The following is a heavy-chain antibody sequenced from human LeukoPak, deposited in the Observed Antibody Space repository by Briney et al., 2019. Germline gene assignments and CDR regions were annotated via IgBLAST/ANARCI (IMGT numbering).Heavy chain of an antibody. J-gene: IGHJ4*02. CDR3: ARTMTTMTTHGELDF. Sequence: SVKVSCKASGFTFTSSAMQWVRQARGQRLEWIGWIVVGSGNTNYAQKFQERVTMTTDTSTGTAYMELRNLSSDDTAVYYCARTMTTMTTHGELDFWGQGTLVTVSS. CDR2: IVVGSGNT. V-gene: IGHV1-58*02. D-gene: IGHD4-17*01. CDR1: GFTFTSSA.